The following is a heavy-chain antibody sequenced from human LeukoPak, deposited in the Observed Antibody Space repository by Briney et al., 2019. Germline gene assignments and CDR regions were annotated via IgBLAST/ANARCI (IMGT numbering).Heavy chain of an antibody. CDR2: IYYSGST. Sequence: SETLSLTCAVSGGSISSGGYSWSWIRQPPGKGLEWIGYIYYSGSTYYNPSLKSRVTISVDTSKNQFSLKLSSVTAADTAVYYCARERWFDIWGQGTMVTVSS. V-gene: IGHV4-30-4*07. CDR1: GGSISSGGYS. D-gene: IGHD4-23*01. J-gene: IGHJ3*02. CDR3: ARERWFDI.